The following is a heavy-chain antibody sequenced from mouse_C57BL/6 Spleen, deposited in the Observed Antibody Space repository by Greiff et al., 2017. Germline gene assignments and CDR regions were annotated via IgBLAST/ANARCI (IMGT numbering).Heavy chain of an antibody. Sequence: QVQLKESGAELVRPGASVTLSCKASGYTFTDYEMHWVKQTPVHGLEWIGAIDPETGGTAYNQKFKGKAILTADKSSSTAYMELRSLTSEDSAVYYCTRRGPGTYFDVWGTGTTVTVSS. CDR1: GYTFTDYE. J-gene: IGHJ1*03. D-gene: IGHD4-1*01. V-gene: IGHV1-15*01. CDR2: IDPETGGT. CDR3: TRRGPGTYFDV.